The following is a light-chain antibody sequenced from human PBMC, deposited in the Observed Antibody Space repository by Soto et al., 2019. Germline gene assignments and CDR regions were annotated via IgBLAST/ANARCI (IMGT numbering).Light chain of an antibody. CDR1: RSNIGSNT. Sequence: QSVLTQPPSASGTPGQRVTSTCSGSRSNIGSNTVNWYQQLPGTAPKLLIYSNKQRPSGVPDRFSGSKSGTSASLAISGLQSEDEADYYCAAWDDSLNGWVFGGRTKLTVL. V-gene: IGLV1-44*01. J-gene: IGLJ3*02. CDR3: AAWDDSLNGWV. CDR2: SNK.